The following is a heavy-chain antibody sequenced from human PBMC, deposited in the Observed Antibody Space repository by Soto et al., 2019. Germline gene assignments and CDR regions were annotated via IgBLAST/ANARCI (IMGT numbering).Heavy chain of an antibody. Sequence: VQLVESGGGVVQPGRSLRLSCAASGFTFSSYGMHWVRQAPGKGLEWVAVISYDGSNKYYADSVKGRFTISRDNSKNTLYLQMNSLRAEDTAVYYCAKGGGVGYDSSGYPAGYWGQGTLVTVSS. CDR1: GFTFSSYG. CDR2: ISYDGSNK. CDR3: AKGGGVGYDSSGYPAGY. D-gene: IGHD3-22*01. J-gene: IGHJ4*02. V-gene: IGHV3-30*18.